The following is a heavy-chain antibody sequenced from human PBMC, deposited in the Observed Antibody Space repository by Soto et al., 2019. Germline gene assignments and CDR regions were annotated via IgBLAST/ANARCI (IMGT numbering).Heavy chain of an antibody. CDR2: ISWNSGKI. J-gene: IGHJ6*02. D-gene: IGHD1-26*01. Sequence: EVQLVESGGGLVQPGRSLTLSCAASGFAFDDYAMHWVRQDPGKGLEWVSSISWNSGKIAYAASVKGRFTISRDNAKNFVYLQMNSLRAEDTALYYCAKDKSNEELSVYYYNGVYVWGQGATVIVSS. CDR3: AKDKSNEELSVYYYNGVYV. V-gene: IGHV3-9*01. CDR1: GFAFDDYA.